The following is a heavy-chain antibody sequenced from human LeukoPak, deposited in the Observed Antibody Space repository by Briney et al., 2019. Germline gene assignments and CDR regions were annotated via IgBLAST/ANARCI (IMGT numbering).Heavy chain of an antibody. D-gene: IGHD3-16*01. Sequence: GGSLRLSCAASGFAFGDTWMNWVRQVPGQGLEWVANIKQDGSEKFYVASVKGRFTISRDNAKNSLYLQMSNLRAEDTAVYFCARGGGLDVWGQGATVTVSS. V-gene: IGHV3-7*03. CDR2: IKQDGSEK. CDR1: GFAFGDTW. CDR3: ARGGGLDV. J-gene: IGHJ6*02.